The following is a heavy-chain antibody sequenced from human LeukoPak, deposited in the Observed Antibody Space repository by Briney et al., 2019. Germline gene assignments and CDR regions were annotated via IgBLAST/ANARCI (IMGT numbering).Heavy chain of an antibody. V-gene: IGHV1-69*05. CDR3: ARGSRLGYCSSTSCRAFDI. CDR1: GGTFSSYA. CDR2: IIPIFGTA. J-gene: IGHJ3*02. Sequence: GASVKVSCEASGGTFSSYAISWVRQAPGQGLEWMGGIIPIFGTANYAQKFQGRVTITTDESTSTAYMELSSLRSEDTAVYYCARGSRLGYCSSTSCRAFDIWGQGTMVTVSS. D-gene: IGHD2-2*01.